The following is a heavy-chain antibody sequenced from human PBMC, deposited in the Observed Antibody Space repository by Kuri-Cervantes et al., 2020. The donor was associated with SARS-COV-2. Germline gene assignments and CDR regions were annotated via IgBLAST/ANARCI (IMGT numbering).Heavy chain of an antibody. D-gene: IGHD4-11*01. Sequence: GSLRLSCTVSGGSISSYYWSWIRQPPGKGLEWIGYIYYSGSTNYNPSLKSRVTISVDTSKNQFSLKLSSVTAADTAVYYCARGISNHIYYYYYMDVWGKGTTVTVSS. CDR1: GGSISSYY. CDR3: ARGISNHIYYYYYMDV. CDR2: IYYSGST. J-gene: IGHJ6*03. V-gene: IGHV4-59*01.